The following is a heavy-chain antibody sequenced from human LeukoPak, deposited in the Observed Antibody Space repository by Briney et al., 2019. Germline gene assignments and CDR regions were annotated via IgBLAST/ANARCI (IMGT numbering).Heavy chain of an antibody. CDR2: IKQDGSEK. V-gene: IGHV3-7*01. CDR3: RIAMGYYDHDAFDI. Sequence: GGSLRLSCAASGSTFSSYWFSWVRQAPGKGLEWVANIKQDGSEKYYVDSVKGRFTISRDNAKNSLYLQINSLRAEDTAVYYCRIAMGYYDHDAFDIWGQGTMVTVSS. J-gene: IGHJ3*02. D-gene: IGHD3-22*01. CDR1: GSTFSSYW.